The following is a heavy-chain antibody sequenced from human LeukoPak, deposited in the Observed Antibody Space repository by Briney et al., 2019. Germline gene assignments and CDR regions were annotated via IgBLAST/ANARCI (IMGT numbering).Heavy chain of an antibody. Sequence: GESLRISCKGSGYRFTSYWIAWVRQMPGKGLEWMGTIYPDDSETRYSPSSQGQVTISADKSISTAYLQWSTLEASDTATYYCARPSSGTYYGMDVWGQGTTVTVSS. V-gene: IGHV5-51*01. CDR1: GYRFTSYW. CDR3: ARPSSGTYYGMDV. CDR2: IYPDDSET. J-gene: IGHJ6*02. D-gene: IGHD1-26*01.